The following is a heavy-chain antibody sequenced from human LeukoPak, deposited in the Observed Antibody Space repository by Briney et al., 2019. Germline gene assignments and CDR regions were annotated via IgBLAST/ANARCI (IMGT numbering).Heavy chain of an antibody. J-gene: IGHJ4*02. Sequence: SETLSLTCTVSGGSISSYYWSWIRQPPGKGLEWIGYIYYSGSTNCNPSVKSRVAMSVDTSKKQFSLKLSSLTAADTAVYYCARLHYDSSGYYYFDYWGQGTLVTVSS. CDR3: ARLHYDSSGYYYFDY. V-gene: IGHV4-59*01. CDR1: GGSISSYY. D-gene: IGHD3-22*01. CDR2: IYYSGST.